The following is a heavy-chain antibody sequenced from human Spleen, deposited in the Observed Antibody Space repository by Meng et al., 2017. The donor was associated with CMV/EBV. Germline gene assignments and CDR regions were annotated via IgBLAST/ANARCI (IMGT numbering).Heavy chain of an antibody. V-gene: IGHV3-21*01. Sequence: GESLKISCVVSGFPFSVYDMNWVRQAPGKGLEWVASISRNDDYIYYADSVKGRFTVSRDNAKNSLFLQMNSLRAEDTAVYFCARDSYVVSVDSESEYDYYGMDVWGQGTTVTVSS. CDR2: ISRNDDYI. CDR3: ARDSYVVSVDSESEYDYYGMDV. D-gene: IGHD2-15*01. J-gene: IGHJ6*02. CDR1: GFPFSVYD.